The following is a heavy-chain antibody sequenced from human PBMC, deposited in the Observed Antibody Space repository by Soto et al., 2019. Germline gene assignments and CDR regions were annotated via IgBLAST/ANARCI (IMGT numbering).Heavy chain of an antibody. J-gene: IGHJ4*02. CDR2: ISYSGTT. V-gene: IGHV4-30-4*01. CDR1: GGSISSGNYY. Sequence: QVQLQESGPGLVKPSQTLSLTCTVSGGSISSGNYYWSWIRQPPGKGLECIGFISYSGTTYYNASLWSRASISVDTSKNQFSLDLNSVTDADTAVYYCATMGTPVTGLYYFDYWGQGSLVTVSS. CDR3: ATMGTPVTGLYYFDY. D-gene: IGHD4-17*01.